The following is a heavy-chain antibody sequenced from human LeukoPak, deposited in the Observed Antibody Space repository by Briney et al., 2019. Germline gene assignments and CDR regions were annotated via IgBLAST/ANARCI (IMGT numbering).Heavy chain of an antibody. Sequence: GGSLRLSCAASGFTFSSYAMSWVRQAPGKGLEWVSAISGSGGSAGSTYYADSVKGRFTIARDNSKDTLYLQINSLRAEDTAVYHCAKDQKNYYDNTGLDYWGEGTLVTVSS. J-gene: IGHJ4*02. D-gene: IGHD3-22*01. V-gene: IGHV3-23*01. CDR1: GFTFSSYA. CDR2: ISGSGGSAGST. CDR3: AKDQKNYYDNTGLDY.